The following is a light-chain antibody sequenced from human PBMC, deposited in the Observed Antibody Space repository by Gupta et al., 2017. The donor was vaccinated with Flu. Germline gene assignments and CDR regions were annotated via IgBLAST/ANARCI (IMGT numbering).Light chain of an antibody. Sequence: QSVTISCTGTSSDVGGYNYVSWYQQHPGKAPKLMIYEVNKRPSGVPDRFSGSKSGNTASLTVSGLQAEDEADYYCSTYTGASTVFGGGTKLTVL. CDR2: EVN. CDR1: SSDVGGYNY. V-gene: IGLV2-8*01. CDR3: STYTGASTV. J-gene: IGLJ2*01.